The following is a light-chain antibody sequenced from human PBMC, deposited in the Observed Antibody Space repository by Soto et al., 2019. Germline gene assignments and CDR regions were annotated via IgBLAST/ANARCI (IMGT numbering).Light chain of an antibody. CDR3: SSYTSSSTYV. CDR2: DVS. CDR1: SSDVGGYNY. J-gene: IGLJ1*01. Sequence: QSALTQPASVSGSPGQSITISCTGTSSDVGGYNYVSWYQQYPGKAPKLMIYDVSNRPSGVSNRFSGSKSGKTASLTISGLQAEDEADYYCSSYTSSSTYVFGTGTKVTVL. V-gene: IGLV2-14*01.